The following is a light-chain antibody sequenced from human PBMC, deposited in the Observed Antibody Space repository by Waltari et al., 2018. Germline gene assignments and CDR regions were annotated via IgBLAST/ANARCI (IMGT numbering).Light chain of an antibody. J-gene: IGLJ2*01. V-gene: IGLV3-10*01. CDR1: ALPKKY. CDR3: YSTDINNDQRV. Sequence: SYELTQSPSVSVSPGQTARITCSGAALPKKYAYWYQHKSGQAPVLVIYEDTKRPSGIPERFSGSSSVTMATLTISGAQVEDEADYYCYSTDINNDQRVFSGGTKLTVL. CDR2: EDT.